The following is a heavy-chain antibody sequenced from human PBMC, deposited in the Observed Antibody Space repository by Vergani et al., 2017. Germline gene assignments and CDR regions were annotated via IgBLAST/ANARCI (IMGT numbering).Heavy chain of an antibody. CDR1: GFTFSNDW. V-gene: IGHV3-15*01. J-gene: IGHJ4*02. Sequence: EVQLVEFGGGLVEPGGSLRLSCVASGFTFSNDWMNWVRQAPGRGLELVGRIKRKTDGGTTDYATSVKGRFTISRDDSKSTLYLQMNSLKTEDTALYYCCRSADLDLWGQGTLVTVSS. CDR3: CRSADLDL. D-gene: IGHD2-15*01. CDR2: IKRKTDGGTT.